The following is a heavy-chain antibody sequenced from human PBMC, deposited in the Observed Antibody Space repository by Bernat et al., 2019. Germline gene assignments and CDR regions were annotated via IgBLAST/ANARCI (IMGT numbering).Heavy chain of an antibody. CDR2: ISSSSTI. CDR1: GFTFSSYS. D-gene: IGHD3-22*01. J-gene: IGHJ5*02. V-gene: IGHV3-48*01. CDR3: ARSGYYYDSSGYPWDWFDP. Sequence: EVQLVESGGGLVQPGGSLRLSCAASGFTFSSYSMNWVRQAPGKGLEWVSYISSSSTIYYADSVKCRFTISRDNAKNSLYLQMNSLRAEDTAVYYCARSGYYYDSSGYPWDWFDPWGQGTLVTVSS.